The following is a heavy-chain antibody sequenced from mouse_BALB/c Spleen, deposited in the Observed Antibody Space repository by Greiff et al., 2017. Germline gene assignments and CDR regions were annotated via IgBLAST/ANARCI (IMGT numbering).Heavy chain of an antibody. J-gene: IGHJ4*01. V-gene: IGHV1-61*01. CDR2: IHPSDSET. Sequence: VKLMESGAELARPGASVKLSCKASGYSFTSYWMNWVKQRPGQGLEWIGMIHPSDSETRLNQKFKDKATLTVDKSSSTAYMQLSSPTSEDSAVYYCAREGKVRGAMDYWGQGTSVTVSS. CDR1: GYSFTSYW. D-gene: IGHD2-14*01. CDR3: AREGKVRGAMDY.